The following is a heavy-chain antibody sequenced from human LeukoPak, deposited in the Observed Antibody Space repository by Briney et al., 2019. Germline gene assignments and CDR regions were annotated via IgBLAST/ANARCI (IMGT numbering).Heavy chain of an antibody. D-gene: IGHD3-22*01. Sequence: GGYLRLSCAASGFTFNTHGMHWVRQAPGKGLEWVAAIWFDGSVKHYSDAVKGRFTISRDNAKNSLYLQMNSLRAEDTAVYYCASLGFHYDSSGYSVDYWGQGTLVTVSS. CDR2: IWFDGSVK. J-gene: IGHJ4*02. CDR1: GFTFNTHG. CDR3: ASLGFHYDSSGYSVDY. V-gene: IGHV3-33*08.